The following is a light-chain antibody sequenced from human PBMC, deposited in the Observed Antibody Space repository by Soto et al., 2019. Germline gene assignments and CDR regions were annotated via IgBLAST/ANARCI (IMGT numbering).Light chain of an antibody. CDR2: GVS. J-gene: IGKJ1*01. V-gene: IGKV3-20*01. CDR3: HQYGFSPAT. CDR1: QSVNSGY. Sequence: EIVLTQYPDTLSLAPGERATLSCRASQSVNSGYIAWYRPKLGQAPKLLIFGVSTRATGIPDRFRGRGSGTACPLTISRLEHEDFAVYFCHQYGFSPATFGQWTTVDVK.